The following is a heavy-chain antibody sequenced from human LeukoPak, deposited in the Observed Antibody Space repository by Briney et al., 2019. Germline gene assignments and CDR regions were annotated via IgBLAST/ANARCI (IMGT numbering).Heavy chain of an antibody. CDR1: GGSFSGYY. J-gene: IGHJ6*02. V-gene: IGHV4-34*01. CDR2: INHSGST. D-gene: IGHD2-2*01. CDR3: ARYQLPIYYYGMDV. Sequence: PSETLSLTCAVYGGSFSGYYWSWIRQPPGKGLEWIGEINHSGSTNYNPSLKSRVTISVDTSKNKFSLKLSSVTAADTAVYYCARYQLPIYYYGMDVWGQGTTVTVSS.